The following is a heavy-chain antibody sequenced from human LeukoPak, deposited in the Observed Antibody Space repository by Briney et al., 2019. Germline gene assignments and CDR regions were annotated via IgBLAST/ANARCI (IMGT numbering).Heavy chain of an antibody. V-gene: IGHV4-59*01. D-gene: IGHD1-26*01. Sequence: KASGTLSLTCTVTGGSFSTYYWSWIRQPPGKGLEWIGHFYYSGSTNYNPSLKSRVTISVDTSRNQFSLKLTSVTAADTAVYYCARGQGGNYYLNYFDYWGQGALVTVSS. CDR3: ARGQGGNYYLNYFDY. CDR1: GGSFSTYY. J-gene: IGHJ4*02. CDR2: FYYSGST.